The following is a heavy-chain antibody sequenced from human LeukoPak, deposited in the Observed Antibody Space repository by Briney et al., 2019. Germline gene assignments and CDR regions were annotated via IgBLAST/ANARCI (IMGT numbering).Heavy chain of an antibody. Sequence: PGGSLRLSCAASGFTFSSYAMSWVRQAPGKGLESVSAISGSGGSTYYADSVKGRSTLSRANSKNMLYQQMNCRRAEDTALYYCAKDRPGYYYDSSGIMGYWGQGTLVTVSS. V-gene: IGHV3-23*01. CDR3: AKDRPGYYYDSSGIMGY. D-gene: IGHD3-22*01. J-gene: IGHJ4*02. CDR2: ISGSGGST. CDR1: GFTFSSYA.